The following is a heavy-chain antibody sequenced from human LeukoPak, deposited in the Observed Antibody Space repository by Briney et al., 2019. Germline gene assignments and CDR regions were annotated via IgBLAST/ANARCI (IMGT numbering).Heavy chain of an antibody. J-gene: IGHJ3*02. D-gene: IGHD2-15*01. CDR2: INHSGTT. CDR3: ARFPCSGDSCYSGIRAFDI. Sequence: NPSETLSLTCGVYGGSFSGYYWNWIRQSPGKGLEWIGEINHSGTTNYIPSLKSRVTISADTTKKQFSLKLSSVTAADTALYYCARFPCSGDSCYSGIRAFDIWGQGTMATVSS. V-gene: IGHV4-34*01. CDR1: GGSFSGYY.